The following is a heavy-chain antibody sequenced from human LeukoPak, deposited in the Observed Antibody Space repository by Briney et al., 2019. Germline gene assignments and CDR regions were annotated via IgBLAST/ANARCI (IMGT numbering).Heavy chain of an antibody. V-gene: IGHV1-69*13. CDR1: GGTFISYA. CDR2: IIPIFGTA. Sequence: GASVKVSCKASGGTFISYAISWVRQAPGQGLEWMGGIIPIFGTANYAQKFQGRVTITADESTSTAYMELSSLRSEDTAVYYCARNRDPDTAMAEYYYYGMDVWGQGTTVTVSS. CDR3: ARNRDPDTAMAEYYYYGMDV. J-gene: IGHJ6*02. D-gene: IGHD5-18*01.